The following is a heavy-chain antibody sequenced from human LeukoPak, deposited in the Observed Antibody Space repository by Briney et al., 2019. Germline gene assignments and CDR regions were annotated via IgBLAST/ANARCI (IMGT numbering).Heavy chain of an antibody. V-gene: IGHV3-23*01. Sequence: PGGSLRLSCAASGFIFSSYDMSWVRQAPGKGLEWVSAISGSDGSTYYADSVKGRFTISRDNSKNTLFLQMNSLRAEDTAVYYCASQRGTQGSKYEFDYWGRGTLVTVPS. CDR3: ASQRGTQGSKYEFDY. CDR2: ISGSDGST. CDR1: GFIFSSYD. J-gene: IGHJ4*02. D-gene: IGHD1-14*01.